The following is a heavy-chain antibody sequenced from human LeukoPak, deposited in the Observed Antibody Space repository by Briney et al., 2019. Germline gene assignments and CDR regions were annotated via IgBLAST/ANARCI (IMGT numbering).Heavy chain of an antibody. CDR2: ISAYNGNT. CDR3: ARVGYYDSSGYYPN. D-gene: IGHD3-22*01. V-gene: IGHV1-18*01. J-gene: IGHJ4*02. CDR1: GYTFTSYG. Sequence: ASVKVSCKASGYTFTSYGISWVRQAPGQGLEWMGWISAYNGNTNYAQKLQGRVTMTTDTSTSTAYMELRSLRPDDTAVYYCARVGYYDSSGYYPNWGQGTLVTVSS.